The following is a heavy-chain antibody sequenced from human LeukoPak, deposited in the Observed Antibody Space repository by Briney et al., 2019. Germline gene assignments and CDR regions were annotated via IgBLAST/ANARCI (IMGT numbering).Heavy chain of an antibody. CDR2: IYYTGST. CDR3: ARHPNGDPHNDY. J-gene: IGHJ4*02. D-gene: IGHD4-17*01. Sequence: SETLSLTCTVSGGSISSSSYYWGWIRQPPGKGLEWIGSIYYTGSTYYKPSLKSRVTISVDTSKNQFSLRLSSVTAADTAVYYCARHPNGDPHNDYWGQGTLVTVSS. V-gene: IGHV4-39*01. CDR1: GGSISSSSYY.